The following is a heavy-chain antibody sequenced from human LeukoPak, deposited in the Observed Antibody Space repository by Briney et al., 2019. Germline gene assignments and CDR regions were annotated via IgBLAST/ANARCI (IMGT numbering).Heavy chain of an antibody. CDR3: AKDVRGSYYFDY. CDR2: ISGSAGST. J-gene: IGHJ4*02. CDR1: GFTFNNYA. Sequence: GRSLRLSCAASGFTFNNYAMSWVRQAPGKGLEWVSAISGSAGSTYYAASVKGRFTISRDNSENTLYLQMNSLRAEDTAVYYCAKDVRGSYYFDYWGQGTLVTVSS. V-gene: IGHV3-23*01. D-gene: IGHD5-12*01.